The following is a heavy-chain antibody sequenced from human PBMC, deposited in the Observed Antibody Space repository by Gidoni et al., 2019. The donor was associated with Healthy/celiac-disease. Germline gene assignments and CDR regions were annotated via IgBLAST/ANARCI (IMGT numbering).Heavy chain of an antibody. Sequence: EVQLLDSGGGLVQPGGSLRPSCEASGFTFSSYAMRWVRQAPGKGLEWVSAISGSGGSTYYADSVKGRFTISRDNSKNTLYLQMNSLRAEDTAVYYCAKVNAYYDSSGPKIVYYFDYWGQGTLVTVSS. V-gene: IGHV3-23*01. CDR3: AKVNAYYDSSGPKIVYYFDY. CDR2: ISGSGGST. J-gene: IGHJ4*02. CDR1: GFTFSSYA. D-gene: IGHD3-22*01.